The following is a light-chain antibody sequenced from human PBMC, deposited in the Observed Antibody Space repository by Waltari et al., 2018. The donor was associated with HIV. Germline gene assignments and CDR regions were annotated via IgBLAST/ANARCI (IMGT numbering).Light chain of an antibody. CDR2: DDR. CDR3: QVWDSGSDHPGV. CDR1: NIGKKS. Sequence: SYVLTQPPSVSVAPGQTARITCGGDNIGKKSVHWYQQKPGQAPVLVVFDDRDRPSGIPERFSGSNSGNTATLTVSRVEAGDEADYYCQVWDSGSDHPGVFGTGTKVTVL. V-gene: IGLV3-21*02. J-gene: IGLJ1*01.